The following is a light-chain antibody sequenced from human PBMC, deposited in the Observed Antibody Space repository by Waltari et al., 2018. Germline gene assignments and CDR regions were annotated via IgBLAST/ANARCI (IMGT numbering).Light chain of an antibody. V-gene: IGLV1-51*02. Sequence: QPVLTQPPSVSAAPGQKVTIACSGGSSNIGKTYVPWYHQLPGTAPKLLIYENDKRPSGIPDRFSGSKSGTSATLDITGLQTGDEADYYCGTWDTSLSAEVFGGGTKLTVL. CDR3: GTWDTSLSAEV. CDR2: END. CDR1: SSNIGKTY. J-gene: IGLJ3*02.